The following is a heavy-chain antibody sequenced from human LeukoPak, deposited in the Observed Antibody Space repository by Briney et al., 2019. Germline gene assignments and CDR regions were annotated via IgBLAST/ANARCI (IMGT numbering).Heavy chain of an antibody. D-gene: IGHD5-12*01. CDR1: GFTFSSYW. J-gene: IGHJ4*02. CDR2: IKQDGGEK. V-gene: IGHV3-7*02. CDR3: VKRSYSGTYYYDY. Sequence: QPGGSLRLSCAASGFTFSSYWMSWVRQAPGKGLEWVANIKQDGGEKYYVDSVKGRFTISRDNSKNTLYLQMSSLRAEDTAVFYCVKRSYSGTYYYDYWGQGTLVTVSS.